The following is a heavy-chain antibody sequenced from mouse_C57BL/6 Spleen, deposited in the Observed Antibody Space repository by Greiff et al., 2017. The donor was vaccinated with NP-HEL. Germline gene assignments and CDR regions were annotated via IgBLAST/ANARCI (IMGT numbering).Heavy chain of an antibody. Sequence: QVHVKQSGAELARPGASVKLSCKASGYTFTSYGISWVKQRTGQGLEWIGEIYPRSGNTYYNEKFNGKATLTADKSSSTAYMELRSLTSEDSAVYFCARSGNYGYFDVWGTGTTVTVSS. J-gene: IGHJ1*03. CDR1: GYTFTSYG. CDR2: IYPRSGNT. CDR3: ARSGNYGYFDV. D-gene: IGHD1-3*01. V-gene: IGHV1-81*01.